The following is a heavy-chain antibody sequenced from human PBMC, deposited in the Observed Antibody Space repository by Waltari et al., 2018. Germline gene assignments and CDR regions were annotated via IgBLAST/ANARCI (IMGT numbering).Heavy chain of an antibody. CDR2: IDPGDSDT. J-gene: IGHJ4*02. D-gene: IGHD3-22*01. V-gene: IGHV5-51*01. CDR1: GYSFTSYW. Sequence: EVQLVQSGAEVKKPGESLKISCKGSGYSFTSYWIGWVRQMPGKGLGWMGIIDPGDSDTRYSPSFQGQVTISADKSISTAYLQWSSLKASDTAMYYCARVRDYYDSSVDYWGQGTLVTVSS. CDR3: ARVRDYYDSSVDY.